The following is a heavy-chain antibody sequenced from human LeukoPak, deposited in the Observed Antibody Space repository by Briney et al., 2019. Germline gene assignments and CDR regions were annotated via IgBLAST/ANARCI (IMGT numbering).Heavy chain of an antibody. CDR1: GFTFSSYA. CDR3: AKVGGYSSSWYSAFDI. Sequence: GGSLRLSCAASGFTFSSYAMSWVRQAPGKGLEWVSAISGSGGSTYYADSVKGRFTISRDNSKNTLYLQMDSLRAEDTAVYYCAKVGGYSSSWYSAFDIWGQGTMVTVSS. D-gene: IGHD6-13*01. J-gene: IGHJ3*02. V-gene: IGHV3-23*01. CDR2: ISGSGGST.